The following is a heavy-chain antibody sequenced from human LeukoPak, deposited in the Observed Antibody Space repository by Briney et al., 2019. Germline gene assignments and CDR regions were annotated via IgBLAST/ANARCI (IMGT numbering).Heavy chain of an antibody. J-gene: IGHJ3*02. D-gene: IGHD3-10*01. CDR1: GASVSSNDGA. CDR2: TYYRSKWLT. CDR3: ARGSQSALDI. Sequence: SQTLSLTCAISGASVSSNDGAWNWSRQSPSRGPEWLGRTYYRSKWLTDYAVALKSRITITPDTSQNQFSLQLNFLTPEDTAVYYCARGSQSALDIWGQGTVVIVSP. V-gene: IGHV6-1*01.